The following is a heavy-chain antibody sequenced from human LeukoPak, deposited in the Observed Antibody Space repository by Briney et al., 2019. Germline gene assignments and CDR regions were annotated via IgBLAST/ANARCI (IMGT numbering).Heavy chain of an antibody. CDR1: GFTFSSFY. J-gene: IGHJ4*02. D-gene: IGHD3-10*01. V-gene: IGHV5-51*01. Sequence: GESLKISCKGSGFTFSSFYIGWVRQMPGKGLEWMGIIYPYDSDTRYGPSFQGQVTISVDMSVSTAYLQWNSIKASDTAIYYCARRRGGSGAYYVDYWGQGTLVTVSS. CDR3: ARRRGGSGAYYVDY. CDR2: IYPYDSDT.